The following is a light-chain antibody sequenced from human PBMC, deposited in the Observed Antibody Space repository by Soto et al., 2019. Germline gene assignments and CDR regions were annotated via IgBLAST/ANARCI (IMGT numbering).Light chain of an antibody. CDR1: SSDVGGYNY. CDR3: SSYAGSNSV. Sequence: SVLTQPPSASGSPGQSVTISCTGTSSDVGGYNYVSWYQQHPGKAPKLMIYEVSKRPSGVPDRFSGSKSGNTASLTVSGLQAEDEADYYCSSYAGSNSVFGGGTKLTVL. J-gene: IGLJ2*01. CDR2: EVS. V-gene: IGLV2-8*01.